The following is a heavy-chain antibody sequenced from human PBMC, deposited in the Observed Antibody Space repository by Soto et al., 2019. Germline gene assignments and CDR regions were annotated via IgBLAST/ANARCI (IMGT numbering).Heavy chain of an antibody. V-gene: IGHV4-59*01. J-gene: IGHJ6*02. D-gene: IGHD6-6*01. CDR1: GGSISSYY. CDR2: IYYSGST. CDR3: ARWAGRTIAARQSYYYGMDV. Sequence: QVQLQESGPGLVKPSETLSLTCTVSGGSISSYYWSWIRQPPGKGLEWIGYIYYSGSTNYNPSLKSRVTISVDTSKNQFSLKLSSVTAADTAVYYCARWAGRTIAARQSYYYGMDVWGQGTTVTVSS.